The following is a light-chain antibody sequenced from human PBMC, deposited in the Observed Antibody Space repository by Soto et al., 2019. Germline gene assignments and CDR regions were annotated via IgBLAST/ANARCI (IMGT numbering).Light chain of an antibody. J-gene: IGKJ2*01. Sequence: DIVLTQSPGTLSLSPGERATLSCRASQIISSTYLGWYQQKPGQAPRLLIYGASSRATGIPDRFSGSGSGTAFTLTISRREPEDFAVYYCQHYGTSLYTFGQGTKLEIK. V-gene: IGKV3-20*01. CDR3: QHYGTSLYT. CDR2: GAS. CDR1: QIISSTY.